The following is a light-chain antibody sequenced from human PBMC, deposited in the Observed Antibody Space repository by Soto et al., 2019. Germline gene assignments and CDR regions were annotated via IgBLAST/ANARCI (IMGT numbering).Light chain of an antibody. CDR2: QDT. J-gene: IGLJ3*02. CDR3: FSAADNNIWV. V-gene: IGLV3-27*01. CDR1: ILAKKY. Sequence: SYELTQSSSVSVSPGQTARITCSGDILAKKYGRWFQQKPGQAPVLVIYQDTERPSGIPERFSGSSSGTTVTLTISGAQVEDEADYYCFSAADNNIWVFGGGTKLTVL.